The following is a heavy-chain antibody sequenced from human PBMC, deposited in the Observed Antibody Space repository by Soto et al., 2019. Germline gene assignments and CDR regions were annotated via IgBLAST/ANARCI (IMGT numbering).Heavy chain of an antibody. D-gene: IGHD3-10*01. Sequence: GGSLRLSCAASGFTFSNAWMNWVRQAPGKGLEWVGRIKSKTDGGTTDYAAPVKGRFTISRDDSKNTLYLQMNSLKTEDTAVYDCTTVAMVRGRALNYYYYGMDVWGQGTTVTVSS. V-gene: IGHV3-15*07. J-gene: IGHJ6*02. CDR3: TTVAMVRGRALNYYYYGMDV. CDR2: IKSKTDGGTT. CDR1: GFTFSNAW.